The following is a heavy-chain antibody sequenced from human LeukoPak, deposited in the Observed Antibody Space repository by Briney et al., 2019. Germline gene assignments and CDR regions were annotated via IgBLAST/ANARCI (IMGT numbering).Heavy chain of an antibody. V-gene: IGHV4-59*08. D-gene: IGHD3-9*01. CDR3: ARLLLNYDILTGYYLGWFDP. CDR1: GGSIRSYY. CDR2: MYSSGDTNYSSGDT. J-gene: IGHJ5*02. Sequence: SETLSLTCTVSGGSIRSYYWSWIRQPAGKGLEWIGRMYSSGDTNYSSGDTNYNPSLKSRVTISVDTSKNQFSLKLSSVTAADTAVYYCARLLLNYDILTGYYLGWFDPWGQGTLVTVSS.